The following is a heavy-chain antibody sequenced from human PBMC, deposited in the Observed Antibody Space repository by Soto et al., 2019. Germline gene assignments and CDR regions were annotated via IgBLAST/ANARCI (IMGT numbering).Heavy chain of an antibody. CDR2: ISYDGTNK. CDR1: GFTFNTYT. V-gene: IGHV3-30-3*01. Sequence: SLRLSCAASGFTFNTYTIHWVRQAPGKGLEWVAVISYDGTNKYYADSVKGRFTISRDNSKNTLYLQMNSLRAEDTAIYYCARDSYYDFWSGSRYWGQGALVTVSS. D-gene: IGHD3-3*01. CDR3: ARDSYYDFWSGSRY. J-gene: IGHJ4*02.